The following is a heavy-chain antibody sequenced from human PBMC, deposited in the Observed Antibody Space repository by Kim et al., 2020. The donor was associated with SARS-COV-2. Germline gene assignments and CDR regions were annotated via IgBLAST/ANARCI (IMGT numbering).Heavy chain of an antibody. CDR1: GFTFSSYW. J-gene: IGHJ4*02. D-gene: IGHD2-15*01. CDR2: IKQDGSDK. Sequence: GGSLRLSCAASGFTFSSYWMSWVRQAPGKGLEWVANIKQDGSDKYYVDSVKGRFTISRDNANKSLYLQMNSLRAEDTAVYYCVRGYSASDYWGQGTLVTV. V-gene: IGHV3-7*04. CDR3: VRGYSASDY.